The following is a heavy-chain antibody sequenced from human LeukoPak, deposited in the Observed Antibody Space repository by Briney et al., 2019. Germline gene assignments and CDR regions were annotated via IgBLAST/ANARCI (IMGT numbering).Heavy chain of an antibody. CDR3: ARGSSYCSSTSCYAGWFDP. D-gene: IGHD2-2*01. Sequence: KPSETLSLTCAVYSGSFSGYYWSWIRQPPGKGLEWIGEINHSGSTNYNPSLKSRVTISVDTSKNQFSLKLSSVTAADTAVYYCARGSSYCSSTSCYAGWFDPWGQGTLVTVSS. V-gene: IGHV4-34*01. J-gene: IGHJ5*02. CDR1: SGSFSGYY. CDR2: INHSGST.